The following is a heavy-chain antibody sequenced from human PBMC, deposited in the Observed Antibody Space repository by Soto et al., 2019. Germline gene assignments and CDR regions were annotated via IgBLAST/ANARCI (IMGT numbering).Heavy chain of an antibody. CDR1: GFKFSFFA. V-gene: IGHV3-30*18. CDR3: AKALGELSPESYDY. Sequence: QVQLVESGGGVVQPGTSLRLSCAASGFKFSFFAMHWVRQAPGKGLEWVAVISYDGSEKYYADSVKGRFSISRDNSKNTLTLQMNSLRSDDTAVYFCAKALGELSPESYDYWGQGTLITVSS. CDR2: ISYDGSEK. J-gene: IGHJ4*02. D-gene: IGHD3-16*02.